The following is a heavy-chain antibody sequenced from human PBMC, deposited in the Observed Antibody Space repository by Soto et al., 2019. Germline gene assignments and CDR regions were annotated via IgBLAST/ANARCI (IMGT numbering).Heavy chain of an antibody. CDR2: ISSSSSYI. Sequence: GGSLRLSCAASGFTFSSYSMNWVRQAPGKGLEWVSSISSSSSYIYYADSVKGRFTISRDNAKNSLYLQMNSRRAEDTAVYYCAREFRTVPTYGMDVWGQGPTVTVSS. CDR1: GFTFSSYS. D-gene: IGHD4-4*01. V-gene: IGHV3-21*01. CDR3: AREFRTVPTYGMDV. J-gene: IGHJ6*02.